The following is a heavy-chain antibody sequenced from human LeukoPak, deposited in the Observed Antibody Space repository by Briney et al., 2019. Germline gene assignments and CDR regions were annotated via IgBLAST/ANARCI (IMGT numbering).Heavy chain of an antibody. Sequence: GGSLRLSCAASGFTFSDHYMDWVRQAPGKGLEWVGRTRNKANSYTTEYAASVKGRFTISRDDSKNSLYLQMNSLRAEDTAVYYCARDKLRSSSWYNYWGQGTLVTVSS. CDR3: ARDKLRSSSWYNY. D-gene: IGHD6-13*01. CDR1: GFTFSDHY. J-gene: IGHJ4*02. V-gene: IGHV3-72*01. CDR2: TRNKANSYTT.